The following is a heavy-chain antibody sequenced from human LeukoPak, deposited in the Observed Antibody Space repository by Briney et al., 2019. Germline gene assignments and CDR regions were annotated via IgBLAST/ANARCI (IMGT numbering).Heavy chain of an antibody. V-gene: IGHV4-59*01. D-gene: IGHD5-12*01. CDR2: IYYSGST. CDR1: GGYISSYY. J-gene: IGHJ6*03. CDR3: ARVIRTAGYSIQCYYYYMDV. Sequence: SETLSLTCTVSGGYISSYYWSWIRQPPGKGLEWIGYIYYSGSTNYNPSLKSRVTISVDTSKNQFSLKLSSVTAAATAVYYCARVIRTAGYSIQCYYYYMDVWGKGTTVTVSS.